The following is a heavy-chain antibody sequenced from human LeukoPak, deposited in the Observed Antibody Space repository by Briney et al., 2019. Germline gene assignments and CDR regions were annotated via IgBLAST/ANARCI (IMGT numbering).Heavy chain of an antibody. D-gene: IGHD4-17*01. V-gene: IGHV4-59*11. Sequence: SETLSLTCAVSGDSFSSHYWTWIRQSPGTGLEWIGYISHIGRTNYNPSLKSRVTISIDTSKNQFSLKLRSVTAADTAVYYCARHLVTVTKGFDIWRQGTMVSVSS. CDR3: ARHLVTVTKGFDI. CDR1: GDSFSSHY. CDR2: ISHIGRT. J-gene: IGHJ3*02.